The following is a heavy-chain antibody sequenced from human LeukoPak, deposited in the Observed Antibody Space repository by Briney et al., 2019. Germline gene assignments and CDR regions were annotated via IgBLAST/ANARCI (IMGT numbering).Heavy chain of an antibody. V-gene: IGHV4-39*01. Sequence: SETLSLTCTVSGGSLSSSSYYWGWIRQPPGKGLEWIGSIYYSGSTYYNPSLKSRVTISVDTSKNQFSLKLSSVTAADTAVYYCARHEITMIVVVITANWFDPWGQGTLVTVSS. J-gene: IGHJ5*02. CDR2: IYYSGST. D-gene: IGHD3-22*01. CDR3: ARHEITMIVVVITANWFDP. CDR1: GGSLSSSSYY.